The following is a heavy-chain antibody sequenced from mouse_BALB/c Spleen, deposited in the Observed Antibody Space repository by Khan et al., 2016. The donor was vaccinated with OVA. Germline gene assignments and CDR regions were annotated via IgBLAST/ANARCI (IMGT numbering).Heavy chain of an antibody. CDR2: IRLKSNNYAT. CDR3: SRGGYYYSDY. Sequence: EVKLEESGGDLVQPGGSMKLSCVASGFTFSNFWMTWVRQSPETGLEWVAEIRLKSNNYATHYAESVRGRFTISRDDSKSGVYLQMNNLRAEDTGIYYCSRGGYYYSDYWGQGTTLTVSS. J-gene: IGHJ2*01. V-gene: IGHV6-6*02. D-gene: IGHD2-3*01. CDR1: GFTFSNFW.